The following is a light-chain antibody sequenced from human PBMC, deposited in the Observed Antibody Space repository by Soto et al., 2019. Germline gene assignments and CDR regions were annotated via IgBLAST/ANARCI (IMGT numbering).Light chain of an antibody. CDR3: QTWVTGIEV. CDR2: LNSDGSH. Sequence: QLVLTQSPSASASLGASVKLTCTLSSGHSSYTIAWHQQQPEKGPRYLMTLNSDGSHSKGDGIPDRFSGSSSGAERYLSISSLQSEDEADYYCQTWVTGIEVFGGGTKLTVL. CDR1: SGHSSYT. V-gene: IGLV4-69*01. J-gene: IGLJ3*02.